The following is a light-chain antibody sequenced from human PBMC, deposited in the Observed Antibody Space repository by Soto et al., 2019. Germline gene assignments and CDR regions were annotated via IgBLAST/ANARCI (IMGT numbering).Light chain of an antibody. CDR1: QSSENA. J-gene: IGKJ1*01. Sequence: TCRASQSSENAIGWYQQQPGKRHTVLIYCASNLQSGVPPRFSGSGSGTGLHTDISSVQPEDSAVYYCQQRSNWPPTWTFGQGTKVDI. CDR3: QQRSNWPPTWT. CDR2: CAS. V-gene: IGKV1-6*01.